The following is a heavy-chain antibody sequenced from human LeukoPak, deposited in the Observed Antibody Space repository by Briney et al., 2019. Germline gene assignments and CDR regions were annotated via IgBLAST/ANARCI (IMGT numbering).Heavy chain of an antibody. J-gene: IGHJ3*02. CDR3: ARDGGYYYDSSGYPMGAFHI. CDR1: GFTFSSYS. CDR2: ISSSSSYI. D-gene: IGHD3-22*01. Sequence: GGSLRLSCAASGFTFSSYSMNWVRQSPGKGLEWVSSISSSSSYIYYADSVKGRFTISRDNAKNSLYLQMNSLRAEDTAVYYCARDGGYYYDSSGYPMGAFHIWGQGTMVTVSS. V-gene: IGHV3-21*01.